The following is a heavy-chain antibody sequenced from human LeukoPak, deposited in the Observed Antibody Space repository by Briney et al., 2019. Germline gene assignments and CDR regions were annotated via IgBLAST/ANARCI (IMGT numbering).Heavy chain of an antibody. CDR2: IYPGDSDT. Sequence: GESLKISCKGSGYSFTSYWIGWVRQMPGTGLEWMGIIYPGDSDTRYSPSFQGQVTISADKSISTAYLQWSSLKASDTAMYYCARTGYSSGWYGSFDIWGQGTLVTVSS. CDR3: ARTGYSSGWYGSFDI. CDR1: GYSFTSYW. V-gene: IGHV5-51*01. J-gene: IGHJ3*02. D-gene: IGHD6-19*01.